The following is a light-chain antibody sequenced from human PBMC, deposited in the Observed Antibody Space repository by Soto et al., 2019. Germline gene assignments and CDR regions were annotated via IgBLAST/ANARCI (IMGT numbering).Light chain of an antibody. V-gene: IGKV3-20*01. Sequence: EIVLTQSPGTLSLSPGEGATLSCTASQTISSSYLAWYQQKPGQPPRLLIFAASSRATGIPDNFSGSGSGTDFTLTISRLEPEDSAVYYCQQYGDSSWTFGQGTKVEIK. J-gene: IGKJ1*01. CDR1: QTISSSY. CDR2: AAS. CDR3: QQYGDSSWT.